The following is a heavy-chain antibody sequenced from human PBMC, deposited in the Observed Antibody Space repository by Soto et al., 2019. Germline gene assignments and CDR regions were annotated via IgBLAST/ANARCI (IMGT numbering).Heavy chain of an antibody. CDR2: IYHSGST. CDR1: GGSISSSNW. CDR3: ARDLGRSGSYYASGDFDY. D-gene: IGHD1-26*01. Sequence: QVQLQESGPGLVKPSGTLSLTCAVSGGSISSSNWWSWVRQPPGKGLEWIGEIYHSGSTNYTPSLKSRVTISVDKSKNQFSLKLSSVTAADTAVYYCARDLGRSGSYYASGDFDYWGQGTLVTVSS. J-gene: IGHJ4*02. V-gene: IGHV4-4*02.